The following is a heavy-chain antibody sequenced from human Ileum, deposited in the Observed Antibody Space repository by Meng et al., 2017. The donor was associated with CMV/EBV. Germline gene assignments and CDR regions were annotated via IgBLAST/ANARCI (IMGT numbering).Heavy chain of an antibody. V-gene: IGHV3-7*01. D-gene: IGHD3-3*01. J-gene: IGHJ6*02. Sequence: GESLKISCTASGFSSTHYWMNWIRQAPGKGLEWVATIKQDGSERYYVASVKGRFTISRDNAKNSLYLQMNGLRAEDTAVYYCTRGQDYDFYFFSADVWGQGTTVTVSS. CDR3: TRGQDYDFYFFSADV. CDR2: IKQDGSER. CDR1: GFSSTHYW.